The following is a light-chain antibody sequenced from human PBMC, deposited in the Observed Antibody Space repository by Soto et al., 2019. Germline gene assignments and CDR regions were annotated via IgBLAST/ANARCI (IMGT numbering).Light chain of an antibody. CDR2: DAS. J-gene: IGKJ1*01. Sequence: EIVMTQSPAAPSVSPVDRVPPSFKASQSISRNLAWHQQKPGQAPRLLIYDASTRATGIPARFSGSGSRTEFALTISSLQSEDFAIYYCQEYNSWPGTFGQGTKGDIK. V-gene: IGKV3-15*01. CDR3: QEYNSWPGT. CDR1: QSISRN.